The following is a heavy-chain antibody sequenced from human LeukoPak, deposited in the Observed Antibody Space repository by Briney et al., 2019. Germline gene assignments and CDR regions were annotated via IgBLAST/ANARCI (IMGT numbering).Heavy chain of an antibody. D-gene: IGHD6-13*01. J-gene: IGHJ4*02. CDR3: ARHRQGGIYSSSWYGFDY. CDR2: IYNSGNT. V-gene: IGHV4-59*08. Sequence: PSETLSLTCTVSGGSTNNYYWTWIRQPPGKGLEWIGNIYNSGNTNYNPSLKSRVTISVDTSKNQFSLKLSSVTAADTAVYYCARHRQGGIYSSSWYGFDYWGQGTLVTVSS. CDR1: GGSTNNYY.